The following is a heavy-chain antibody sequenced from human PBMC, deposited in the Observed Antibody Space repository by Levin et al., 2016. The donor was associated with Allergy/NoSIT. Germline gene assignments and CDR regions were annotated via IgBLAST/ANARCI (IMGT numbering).Heavy chain of an antibody. CDR3: AREATLTTYRFDF. CDR2: ISDDGGHI. J-gene: IGHJ4*02. D-gene: IGHD1-1*01. V-gene: IGHV3-48*03. Sequence: WIRHAPRKGLEWISYISDDGGHILYTDYVRGRFSISRDNARNSFYLQMNSLRVEDTGVYYCAREATLTTYRFDFWGQGIPVTVSS.